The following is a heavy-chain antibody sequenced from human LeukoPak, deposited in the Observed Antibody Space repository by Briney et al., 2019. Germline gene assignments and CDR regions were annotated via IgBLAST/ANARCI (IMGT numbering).Heavy chain of an antibody. V-gene: IGHV3-30*18. D-gene: IGHD1-26*01. CDR3: AKGSYEKVGTLVY. CDR1: GFTFSSYS. Sequence: PGGSLRLSCAASGFTFSSYSMNWVRQAPGKGLEWVAVISYDGSNKYYADSVKGRFTISRDNSKNTLYLQMNSLRAEDTAVYYCAKGSYEKVGTLVYWGQGTLVTVSS. J-gene: IGHJ4*02. CDR2: ISYDGSNK.